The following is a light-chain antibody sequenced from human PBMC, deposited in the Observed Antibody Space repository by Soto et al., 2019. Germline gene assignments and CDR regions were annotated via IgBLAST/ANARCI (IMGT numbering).Light chain of an antibody. CDR3: QQSSSTPQT. V-gene: IGKV1-39*01. J-gene: IGKJ4*01. Sequence: DIQMTQSPSSLSASVGDRVTITCRASQSISSYLSWYQQKPGKAPKLLINVASTLQSGVPSRFSGSGSGTDFTLVISSLQPEDFATYYSQQSSSTPQTFGGGTRVEIK. CDR1: QSISSY. CDR2: VAS.